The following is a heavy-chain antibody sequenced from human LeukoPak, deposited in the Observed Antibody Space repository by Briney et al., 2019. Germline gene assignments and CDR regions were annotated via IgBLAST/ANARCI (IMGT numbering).Heavy chain of an antibody. J-gene: IGHJ6*03. CDR3: ARAAYYYDSSGLSYYYYYYMDV. CDR2: IYSDGRT. CDR1: GFTVSNKY. Sequence: GGSLRLSCAASGFTVSNKYMTWVRQAPGKGLEWVSLIYSDGRTYYADSVKGRCTISRDNSKNTLYLQMNSLRAEDTAVYYCARAAYYYDSSGLSYYYYYYMDVWGKGTTVTVSS. D-gene: IGHD3-22*01. V-gene: IGHV3-53*01.